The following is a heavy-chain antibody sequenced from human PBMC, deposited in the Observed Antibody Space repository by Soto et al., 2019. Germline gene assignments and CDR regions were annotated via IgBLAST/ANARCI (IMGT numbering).Heavy chain of an antibody. CDR1: GFTVSSNY. CDR3: ARPLHGMDV. Sequence: EVQLVETGGGLIQPGGSLRLSCAASGFTVSSNYMSWVRQAPGKGLEWVSVIYSGGSTYYADSVKGRFTISRDNSKNTLSLQVNRVRAEDAAVYYCARPLHGMDVWGPGSTVTASS. CDR2: IYSGGST. V-gene: IGHV3-53*05. J-gene: IGHJ6*02.